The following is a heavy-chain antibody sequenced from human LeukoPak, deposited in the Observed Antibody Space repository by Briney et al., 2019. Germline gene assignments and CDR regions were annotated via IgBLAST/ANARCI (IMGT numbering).Heavy chain of an antibody. V-gene: IGHV3-7*01. Sequence: GGSLRLSCAASGFTFSSYWMSWVRQAPGMGLAWVATINQDGSETYFVDSVKGRFTISRDNAKNSLYLQMHSLRADDTAIYYCVKPYYYSSGSLNWGQGTLVTVSS. CDR2: INQDGSET. CDR1: GFTFSSYW. D-gene: IGHD3-10*01. J-gene: IGHJ4*02. CDR3: VKPYYYSSGSLN.